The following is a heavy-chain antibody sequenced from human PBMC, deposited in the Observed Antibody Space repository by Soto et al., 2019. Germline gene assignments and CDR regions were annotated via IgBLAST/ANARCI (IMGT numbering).Heavy chain of an antibody. CDR1: GGTFSSYT. D-gene: IGHD1-26*01. Sequence: GASVKVSCKASGGTFSSYTISWVRQAPGQGLEWMGRIIPILGIANYAQKFQGRVTITADKSTSTAYMELSSLRSEDTAVYYCARQWGDLPYYFDYWGQGTLVTVSS. CDR3: ARQWGDLPYYFDY. CDR2: IIPILGIA. V-gene: IGHV1-69*02. J-gene: IGHJ4*02.